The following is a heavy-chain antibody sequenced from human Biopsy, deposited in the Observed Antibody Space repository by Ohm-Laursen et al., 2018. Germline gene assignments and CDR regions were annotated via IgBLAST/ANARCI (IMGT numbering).Heavy chain of an antibody. CDR3: ASAGYNPDWNFDL. V-gene: IGHV4-59*12. CDR1: GGPIDSYY. Sequence: SETLSLTCSVSGGPIDSYYWSWIWQPPGKALEWIGYIYFTGRTSYNPSLKSRVTMSFNTSKKQFPLRLSSVTAADTAVYYCASAGYNPDWNFDLWGRGTRVTVSS. J-gene: IGHJ2*01. CDR2: IYFTGRT. D-gene: IGHD5-24*01.